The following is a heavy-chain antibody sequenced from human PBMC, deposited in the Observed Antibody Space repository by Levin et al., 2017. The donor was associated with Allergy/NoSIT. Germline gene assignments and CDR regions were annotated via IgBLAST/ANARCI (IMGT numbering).Heavy chain of an antibody. CDR2: IYTSGST. CDR1: GGSISSHY. J-gene: IGHJ4*02. D-gene: IGHD2-15*01. Sequence: SETLSLTCTVSGGSISSHYWSWIRQSVGKGLERIGRIYTSGSTNYNPSLKSRVSMSVDTSKNQFSLRLRSVTAADTAVYYCARDALVASIFDYWGQGTLVTVSS. CDR3: ARDALVASIFDY. V-gene: IGHV4-4*07.